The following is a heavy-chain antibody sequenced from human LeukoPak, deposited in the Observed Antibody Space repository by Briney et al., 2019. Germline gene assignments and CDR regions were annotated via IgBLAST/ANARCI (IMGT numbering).Heavy chain of an antibody. D-gene: IGHD2-2*01. Sequence: ASVKVSCKASGYTFTSYYMHWVRQAPGQGLEWMGIINPSGGSTSYAQKFQGRVTMTRDTSTSTVYMELSSLRSEDTAVYYCARGGVVVVPAVRSYFDSWGQGTLVTVSS. J-gene: IGHJ4*02. CDR1: GYTFTSYY. CDR3: ARGGVVVVPAVRSYFDS. CDR2: INPSGGST. V-gene: IGHV1-46*01.